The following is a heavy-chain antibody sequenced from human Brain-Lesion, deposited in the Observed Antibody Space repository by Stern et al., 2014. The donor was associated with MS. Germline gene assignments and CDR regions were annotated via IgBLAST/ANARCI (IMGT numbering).Heavy chain of an antibody. CDR3: AGEEDIRYCSGGSCTGNWFDP. D-gene: IGHD2-15*01. V-gene: IGHV4-39*01. CDR1: GGSVRSTSYA. J-gene: IGHJ5*02. Sequence: QVQLQESGPGLVKPSETLSLTCTVAGGSVRSTSYAWAWIRQPPGKGLEWIGTIYYSGNTHYSPSLKSRLTISLDTSKNQFYPQLRSVTAADTAVYYCAGEEDIRYCSGGSCTGNWFDPWGQGTLVTVSS. CDR2: IYYSGNT.